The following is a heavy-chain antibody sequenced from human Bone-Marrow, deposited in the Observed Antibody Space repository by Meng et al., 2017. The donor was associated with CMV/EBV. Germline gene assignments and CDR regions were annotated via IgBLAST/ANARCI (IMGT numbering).Heavy chain of an antibody. CDR2: IRPYNGNT. Sequence: TRYGISGVRQAPGQGLEWMGWIRPYNGNTNSAQELQGRVTMTTDTSTSTAYMELRSLRSDDTAVYYCARVGLRFLEWLSSNSGWFDPWGQGTLVTVSS. V-gene: IGHV1-18*01. J-gene: IGHJ5*02. D-gene: IGHD3-3*01. CDR3: ARVGLRFLEWLSSNSGWFDP. CDR1: TRYG.